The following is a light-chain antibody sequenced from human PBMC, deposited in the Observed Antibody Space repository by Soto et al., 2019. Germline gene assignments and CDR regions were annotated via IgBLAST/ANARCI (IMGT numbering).Light chain of an antibody. CDR1: QSVDRY. CDR3: QQYNNWPFS. CDR2: DAY. J-gene: IGKJ1*01. V-gene: IGKV3D-15*01. Sequence: VVLTQSPYTLSLSPLETATLSFMASQSVDRYVAWYQQKVGQAPRLLIYDAYTRATGVGARFTGSGSATDFTLTISGLQSEDFALYFCQQYNNWPFSFGPGTKVDI.